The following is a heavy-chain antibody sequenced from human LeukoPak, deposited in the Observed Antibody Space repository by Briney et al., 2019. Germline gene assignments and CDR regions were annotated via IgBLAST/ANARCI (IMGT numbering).Heavy chain of an antibody. CDR2: IKQDGSEK. CDR3: AKDPPRQSWGWFDP. Sequence: PGGSLRLSCAASGFTFSSYWMSWVRQAPGKGLEWVANIKQDGSEKYYVDSVKGRFTISRDNAKNSLYLQMNSLRAEDTAVYYCAKDPPRQSWGWFDPWGQGTLVTVSS. CDR1: GFTFSSYW. J-gene: IGHJ5*02. V-gene: IGHV3-7*03. D-gene: IGHD6-13*01.